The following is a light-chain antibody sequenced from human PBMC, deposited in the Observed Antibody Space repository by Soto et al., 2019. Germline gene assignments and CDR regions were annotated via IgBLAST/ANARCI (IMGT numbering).Light chain of an antibody. V-gene: IGLV2-8*01. J-gene: IGLJ1*01. CDR1: SSDVGAYNY. Sequence: QSALTQPPSASGSPGQSVTISCTGTSSDVGAYNYVSWYQQHPGRAPKLMIYEVTKRPSGVPDRFSGSKSGNTASLTVSGLQAEDEADYYCSSYAGSNNQFFGTGTKRTVL. CDR2: EVT. CDR3: SSYAGSNNQF.